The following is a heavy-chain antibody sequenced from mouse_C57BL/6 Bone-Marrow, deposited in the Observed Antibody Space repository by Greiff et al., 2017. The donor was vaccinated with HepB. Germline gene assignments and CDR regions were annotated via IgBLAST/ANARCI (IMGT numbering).Heavy chain of an antibody. V-gene: IGHV1-64*01. CDR1: GYTFTSYW. CDR3: ANYSSLYAMDY. CDR2: IHPNSGST. D-gene: IGHD1-1*01. J-gene: IGHJ4*01. Sequence: QVQLQQPGAELVKPGASVKLSCKASGYTFTSYWMHWVKQRPGQGLEWIGMIHPNSGSTNYNEKFKSKATLTVEKSSSTAYMQLSSLTSEDSAVYYCANYSSLYAMDYWGQGTSVTVSS.